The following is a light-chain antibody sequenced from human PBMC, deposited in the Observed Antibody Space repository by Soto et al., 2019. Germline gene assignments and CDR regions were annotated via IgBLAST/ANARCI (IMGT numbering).Light chain of an antibody. CDR3: QQYGNSPLT. Sequence: EIVLTQSPGTLSLSPGERATLSCRASQTVSTNFLAWYQQKPGQAPRLLIYGASSRATGTPDRFSGSGSGTDFNLTISRLEPEDFGVFFCQQYGNSPLTFGQGTKVEIK. CDR2: GAS. V-gene: IGKV3-20*01. CDR1: QTVSTNF. J-gene: IGKJ1*01.